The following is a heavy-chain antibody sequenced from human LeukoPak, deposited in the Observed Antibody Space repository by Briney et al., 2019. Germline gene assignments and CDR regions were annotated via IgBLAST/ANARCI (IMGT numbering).Heavy chain of an antibody. Sequence: SETLSLTCTVSGGSVSSGSYYWSWIRQPPGRGLEWIAYIHYSGSAAYNPSLKSRVTISRDMSTDQFSLKMTSVTAADTAVYFCARDMGAPDYGSYSVDYWGQGTLVTVSS. CDR2: IHYSGSA. V-gene: IGHV4-61*01. J-gene: IGHJ4*02. D-gene: IGHD4-23*01. CDR3: ARDMGAPDYGSYSVDY. CDR1: GGSVSSGSYY.